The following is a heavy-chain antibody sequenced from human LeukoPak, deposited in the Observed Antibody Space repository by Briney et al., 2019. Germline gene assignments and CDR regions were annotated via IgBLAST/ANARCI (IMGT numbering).Heavy chain of an antibody. V-gene: IGHV4-34*01. J-gene: IGHJ5*02. CDR3: ARGQGTGTTRWFDP. D-gene: IGHD1-7*01. CDR1: GGSFRGYY. CDR2: INHSGST. Sequence: SETLSLTCAVYGGSFRGYYWSWIRQPPGKGLEWIGEINHSGSTNYNPSLKSRVTISVDTSKNQFSLKLSSVTAADTAVYYCARGQGTGTTRWFDPWGQGTLVTVSS.